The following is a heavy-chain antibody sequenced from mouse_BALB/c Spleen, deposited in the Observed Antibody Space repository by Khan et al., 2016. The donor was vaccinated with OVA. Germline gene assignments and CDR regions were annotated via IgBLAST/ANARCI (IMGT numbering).Heavy chain of an antibody. V-gene: IGHV9-3-1*01. CDR1: GYTFTNYG. CDR2: INTYTGEP. CDR3: ARVGYSGTMDY. J-gene: IGHJ4*01. Sequence: QIQLVQSGPELKKPGETVKISCKASGYTFTNYGMNWVKQAPGKGLKWMGFINTYTGEPTYADDFKGRFAFSLETSASTAYLQINNLKNEDTSTYFCARVGYSGTMDYWGQVTSVTVSS. D-gene: IGHD2-14*01.